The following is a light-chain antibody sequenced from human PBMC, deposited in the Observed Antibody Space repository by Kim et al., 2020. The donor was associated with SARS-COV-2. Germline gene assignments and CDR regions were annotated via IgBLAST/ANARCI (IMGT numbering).Light chain of an antibody. J-gene: IGKJ5*01. CDR1: QSVRSY. Sequence: MTQSPATLSVSRGDRATLSCRASQSVRSYLAWYQQKPGQVPKILLYAASAMGSGVPSRFSGSGSGTDFTLTISSLQPEDVARYYCQSYHSSRVTFGGGTQVDIK. CDR3: QSYHSSRVT. V-gene: IGKV3-15*01. CDR2: AAS.